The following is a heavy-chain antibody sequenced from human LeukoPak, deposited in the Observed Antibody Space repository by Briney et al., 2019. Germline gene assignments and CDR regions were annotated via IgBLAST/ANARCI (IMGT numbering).Heavy chain of an antibody. Sequence: GGSLRLSCAASGFTFSIYAMRWVRQAPGKGLEWVAVISYDGSNKYYADSVKGRFTISRDKSKNTLYLQMNSLRAEDTAVYYCARGGAHDGFDIWGQGTIVTVSS. D-gene: IGHD1-26*01. CDR2: ISYDGSNK. CDR1: GFTFSIYA. J-gene: IGHJ3*02. V-gene: IGHV3-30*04. CDR3: ARGGAHDGFDI.